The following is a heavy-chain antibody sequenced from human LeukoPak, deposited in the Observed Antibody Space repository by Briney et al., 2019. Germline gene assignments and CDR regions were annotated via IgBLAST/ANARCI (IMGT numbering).Heavy chain of an antibody. CDR2: IKVDGSET. V-gene: IGHV3-7*01. CDR3: ARDGHWEVTRGHYFDY. Sequence: PGGSLRLSCAASGFTFSNYWMSWVRQVPRKGLEWLANIKVDGSETCYVDSLKGRFTISRDNAKNSVYLQMNSLRVEDTAVYYCARDGHWEVTRGHYFDYWGQGTLVTVSS. J-gene: IGHJ4*02. D-gene: IGHD4-11*01. CDR1: GFTFSNYW.